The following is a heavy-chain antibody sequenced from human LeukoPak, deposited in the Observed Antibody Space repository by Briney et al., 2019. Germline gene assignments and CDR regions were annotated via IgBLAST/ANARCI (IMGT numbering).Heavy chain of an antibody. CDR1: GFTLSSYW. V-gene: IGHV3-74*01. Sequence: TGGSLRLSCAASGFTLSSYWMHWVRHVPGKGLVWVSRIKSDGSDTRYADSVKGRFTISRDNAKNTLYLQMNSLRAEDTAVYYCARGYSSGLRFDYWGQGTLVTVSS. J-gene: IGHJ4*02. CDR3: ARGYSSGLRFDY. CDR2: IKSDGSDT. D-gene: IGHD6-19*01.